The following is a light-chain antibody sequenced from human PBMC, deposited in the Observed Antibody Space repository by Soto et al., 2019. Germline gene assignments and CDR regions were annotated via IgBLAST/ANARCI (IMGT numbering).Light chain of an antibody. CDR1: QSVSSY. V-gene: IGKV3-11*01. CDR3: QQRSNWPS. CDR2: DAS. J-gene: IGKJ4*01. Sequence: EIVLTQSPATLSLSPGERATLSCRASQSVSSYLAWYQQKPGQAPRLLIYDASSRATGIPAWFSGSGSGTDFTLTISSLEPEDFAVYYCQQRSNWPSFGGGTKVEIK.